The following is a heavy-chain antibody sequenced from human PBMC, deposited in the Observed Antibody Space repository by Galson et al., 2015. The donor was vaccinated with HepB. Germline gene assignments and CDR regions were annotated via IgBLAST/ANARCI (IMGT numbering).Heavy chain of an antibody. V-gene: IGHV3-30*18. CDR1: GFTFSSYG. J-gene: IGHJ6*03. Sequence: SLRLSCAASGFTFSSYGMHWVRQAPGKGLEWVAVISYDGSNKYYADSVKGRFTISRDNSKNTLYLQMNSLRAEDTAVYYCAKDWGYCSSTSCYTYDRYYYYYMDVWGKGTTVTVSS. CDR2: ISYDGSNK. CDR3: AKDWGYCSSTSCYTYDRYYYYYMDV. D-gene: IGHD2-2*02.